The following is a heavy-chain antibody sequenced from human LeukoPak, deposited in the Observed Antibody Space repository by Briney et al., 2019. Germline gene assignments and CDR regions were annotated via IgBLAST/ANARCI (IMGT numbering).Heavy chain of an antibody. V-gene: IGHV1-18*01. CDR1: GYTFTSYG. CDR2: ISAYNGNT. D-gene: IGHD3-22*01. Sequence: ASVKVSRKASGYTFTSYGISWVRQAPGQGLEWMGWISAYNGNTNYAQKLQGRVTMTTDTSTSTAYMELRSLRSDDTAVYYCARGTYYYDSSGYYPKPGGYFDYWGQGTLVTVSP. J-gene: IGHJ4*02. CDR3: ARGTYYYDSSGYYPKPGGYFDY.